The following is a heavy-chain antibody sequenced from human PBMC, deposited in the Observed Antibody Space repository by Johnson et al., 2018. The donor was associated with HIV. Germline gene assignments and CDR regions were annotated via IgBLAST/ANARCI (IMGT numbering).Heavy chain of an antibody. D-gene: IGHD1-26*01. J-gene: IGHJ3*02. V-gene: IGHV3-9*01. CDR3: ARVSLYSGTYSGLHSGGFDI. Sequence: EVQLVESGGGLVQPGRSLRLSCVVSGFIFEEFSMHWVRQAPGKGLEWVSGINWNGGSTGYADSVKGRFTISRDNAKNSLYLQMNSLRVEDTALYYCARVSLYSGTYSGLHSGGFDIWGQGTMVTVSS. CDR1: GFIFEEFS. CDR2: INWNGGST.